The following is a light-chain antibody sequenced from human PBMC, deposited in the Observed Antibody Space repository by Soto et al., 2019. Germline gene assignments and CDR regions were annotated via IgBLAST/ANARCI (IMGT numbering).Light chain of an antibody. CDR3: QQSYIAPLT. J-gene: IGKJ4*01. CDR1: QSINTY. CDR2: TAF. V-gene: IGKV1-39*01. Sequence: DIQMTQSPSSLSASVGDRVIITCRASQSINTYLNWYQQKPGKAPKLLIYTAFRLQSGVPSRFSGSGSGTDLTLTISSLQPEDFATYYCQQSYIAPLTFGGGTKVEIK.